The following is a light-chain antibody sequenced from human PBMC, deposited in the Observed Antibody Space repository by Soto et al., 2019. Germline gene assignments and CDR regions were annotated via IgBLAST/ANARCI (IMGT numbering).Light chain of an antibody. CDR1: QSISSW. J-gene: IGKJ1*01. Sequence: QMTQSPSTLSASVGDRVTITCRASQSISSWLAWYQQKPGKAPKLLIYKASSLESGVPSRFSGSGSGTEFTLTISSLQPDDFATYYYQQYNSYSETLGQGTKVDSK. V-gene: IGKV1-5*03. CDR2: KAS. CDR3: QQYNSYSET.